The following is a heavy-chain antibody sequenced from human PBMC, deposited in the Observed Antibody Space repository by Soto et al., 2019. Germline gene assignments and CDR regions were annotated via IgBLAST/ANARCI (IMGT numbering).Heavy chain of an antibody. CDR3: ASLPSDLGELSLPFA. D-gene: IGHD3-16*02. J-gene: IGHJ5*02. Sequence: SETLSLTCTVSGGSISSGGYYWSWIRQHPGKGLEWIGYIYYSGGTYYNPSLKRRVTISIDTSKNQFALKLSSVTAADTAVYYCASLPSDLGELSLPFAWGQGTLVTVSS. CDR2: IYYSGGT. CDR1: GGSISSGGYY. V-gene: IGHV4-31*03.